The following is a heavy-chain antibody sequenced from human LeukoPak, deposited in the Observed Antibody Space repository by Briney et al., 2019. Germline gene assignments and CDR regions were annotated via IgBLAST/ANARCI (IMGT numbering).Heavy chain of an antibody. CDR2: IYTSGST. V-gene: IGHV4-61*02. J-gene: IGHJ3*02. D-gene: IGHD2-2*01. CDR1: GGSISSGSYY. Sequence: PSETLSLTCTVSGGSISSGSYYWSWIRQPAGKGLEWIGRIYTSGSTNYNPSLKSRVTISVDTSKNQFSLKLSSVTAADTAVYYCAREGVIVVVPAASTSDAFDIWGQGTMVTVSS. CDR3: AREGVIVVVPAASTSDAFDI.